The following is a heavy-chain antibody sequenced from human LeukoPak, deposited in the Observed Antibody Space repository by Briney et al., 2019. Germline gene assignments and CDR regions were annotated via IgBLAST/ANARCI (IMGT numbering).Heavy chain of an antibody. CDR2: ISSSSSYI. CDR3: AREGYYDISGYQNFDY. J-gene: IGHJ4*02. V-gene: IGHV3-21*01. CDR1: GFTFGSYS. D-gene: IGHD3-22*01. Sequence: GGSLRLSCAASGFTFGSYSMNWVRQAPGKGLEWVSSISSSSSYIYYADSVKGRFTISRDNAKNSLYLQMNSLRAEDTAVYYCAREGYYDISGYQNFDYWGQGTLVTVSS.